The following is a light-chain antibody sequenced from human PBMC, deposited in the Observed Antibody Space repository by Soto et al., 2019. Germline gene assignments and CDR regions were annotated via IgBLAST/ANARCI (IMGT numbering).Light chain of an antibody. Sequence: IQMTQSPSSLSASVGDRVTITCRASQSISSYLNWYQQKPGKAPKLLIYAASSLQSGVPSRFSGSGSGADSSLTITSLQPEDAATYYCQKYDSGPLTFGGGTKVDIK. CDR1: QSISSY. V-gene: IGKV1-39*01. J-gene: IGKJ4*01. CDR3: QKYDSGPLT. CDR2: AAS.